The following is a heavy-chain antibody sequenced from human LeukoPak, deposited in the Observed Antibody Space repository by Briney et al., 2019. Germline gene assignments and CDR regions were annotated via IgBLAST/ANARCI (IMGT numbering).Heavy chain of an antibody. D-gene: IGHD2-2*01. CDR3: ASSTASTGYCSSTSCYLEWGY. Sequence: SETLSLTCTVSGGSISSSSYYWGWIRQPPGKGLEWMGSIYYSGSTYYNPSLKSRVTISVDTSKNPFSLKLSSVTAADTAVYYCASSTASTGYCSSTSCYLEWGYWGQGTLVTVSS. CDR1: GGSISSSSYY. J-gene: IGHJ4*02. V-gene: IGHV4-39*01. CDR2: IYYSGST.